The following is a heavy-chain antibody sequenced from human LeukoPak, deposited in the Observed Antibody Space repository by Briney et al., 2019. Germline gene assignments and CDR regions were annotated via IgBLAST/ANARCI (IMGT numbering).Heavy chain of an antibody. CDR1: GGTFSSYA. CDR2: IIPIFGTA. V-gene: IGHV1-69*13. J-gene: IGHJ4*02. Sequence: AAVKVSCKASGGTFSSYAISWVRQAPGQGLEWMGGIIPIFGTANYAQKFQGRVTITADESTSTAYMELSSLRSEDTAVYYCARDLDSSGYVDYWGQGTPVTVSS. D-gene: IGHD3-22*01. CDR3: ARDLDSSGYVDY.